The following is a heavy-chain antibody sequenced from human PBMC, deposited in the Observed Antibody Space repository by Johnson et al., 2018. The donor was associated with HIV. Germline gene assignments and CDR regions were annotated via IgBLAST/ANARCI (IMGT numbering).Heavy chain of an antibody. J-gene: IGHJ3*02. CDR3: ASRPVLYYYDSSGFDAFDI. V-gene: IGHV3-20*04. CDR2: ISWNSGSV. CDR1: GITVSSNY. Sequence: VQLVESGGGLAQPGGSLRLSCAASGITVSSNYMSWVRQAPGKGLEWVSGISWNSGSVAYADSVKGRFTISRDTAKNSLYLQMNSLRAEDTALYYCASRPVLYYYDSSGFDAFDIWGQGTMVTVSS. D-gene: IGHD3-22*01.